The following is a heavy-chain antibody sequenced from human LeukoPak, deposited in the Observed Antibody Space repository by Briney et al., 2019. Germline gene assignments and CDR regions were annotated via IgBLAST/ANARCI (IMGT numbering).Heavy chain of an antibody. CDR1: GGSISSSSYS. CDR2: IFYSGTT. D-gene: IGHD6-19*01. J-gene: IGHJ5*02. CDR3: AREGAVANLRFDP. V-gene: IGHV4-39*07. Sequence: SETLSLTCTVSGGSISSSSYSWGWIRQPPGKGLEWIGSIFYSGTTYYNPSLKSRVTISVDTSKRQFSLELSSVTAADTAVYYCAREGAVANLRFDPWGQGTLVTVSS.